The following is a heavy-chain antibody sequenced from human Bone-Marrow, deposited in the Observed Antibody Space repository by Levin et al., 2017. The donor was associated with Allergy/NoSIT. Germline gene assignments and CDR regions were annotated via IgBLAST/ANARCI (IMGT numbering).Heavy chain of an antibody. CDR1: GFTFSSYA. Sequence: PCAASGFTFSSYAMSWVRQAPGKGLEWVSGISGSGGGTYYADSVKGRFTISRDNSKNTLYLRMTSLSAEDTAVYYCAKSFRYYYDSSGYYSDNWGQGTVVTVSS. D-gene: IGHD3-22*01. CDR3: AKSFRYYYDSSGYYSDN. J-gene: IGHJ4*02. V-gene: IGHV3-23*01. CDR2: ISGSGGGT.